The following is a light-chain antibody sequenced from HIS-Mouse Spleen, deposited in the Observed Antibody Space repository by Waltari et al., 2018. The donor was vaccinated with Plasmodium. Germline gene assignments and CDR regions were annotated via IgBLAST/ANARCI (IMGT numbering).Light chain of an antibody. J-gene: IGKJ1*01. CDR3: QQSYSTWT. CDR2: AAS. V-gene: IGKV1-39*01. Sequence: DIQMTQSPSSLSASVGDRVTITCRASQSISSYLNWYQQKPGKAPKLLIYAASSLQSGVPSRFSGSGSGTDFTLTISSLQPEDFATYYWQQSYSTWTVGQGTKVEIK. CDR1: QSISSY.